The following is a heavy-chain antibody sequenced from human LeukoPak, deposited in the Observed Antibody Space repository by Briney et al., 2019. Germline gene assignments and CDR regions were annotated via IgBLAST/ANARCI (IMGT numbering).Heavy chain of an antibody. V-gene: IGHV1-46*01. CDR3: ARILGTTDPFDY. CDR1: GYTFTSYY. D-gene: IGHD1-1*01. J-gene: IGHJ4*02. CDR2: INPSGGST. Sequence: EASVKVSCKASGYTFTSYYMHWVRQAPGQGLEWMGIINPSGGSTSYAQKFQGRVTMTRDTSTSTAYMELGSLRSDDTAIYYCARILGTTDPFDYWGQGTLVTVSS.